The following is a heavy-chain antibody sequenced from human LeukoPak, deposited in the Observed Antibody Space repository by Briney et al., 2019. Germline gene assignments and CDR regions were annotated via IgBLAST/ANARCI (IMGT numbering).Heavy chain of an antibody. CDR1: GFTFSSYW. V-gene: IGHV3-7*04. Sequence: GGSLRLSCAASGFTFSSYWMSWVRQAPGKGLEWVANIKQDGSEKYYVDSVKGRFTISRDNAKNSLYLQMNSLRAEDTAVYYCARVIVVVPAAMDVWGKGTTVTVSS. J-gene: IGHJ6*04. CDR3: ARVIVVVPAAMDV. D-gene: IGHD2-2*01. CDR2: IKQDGSEK.